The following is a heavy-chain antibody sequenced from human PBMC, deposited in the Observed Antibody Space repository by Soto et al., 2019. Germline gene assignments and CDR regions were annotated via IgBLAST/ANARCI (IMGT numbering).Heavy chain of an antibody. CDR1: GYTFTGYY. V-gene: IGHV1-2*02. D-gene: IGHD1-26*01. CDR2: INPNSGDT. J-gene: IGHJ6*02. Sequence: QVQLVHSGTEVKRPGDSVKVSCKASGYTFTGYYVHWVRQAPGQGLEWMGWINPNSGDTYLAQRFQGRVTMNRDTSIGTAYMELRGLTSDDPAEYYCAKGGAIVAAGTRVYLYNAMDVWGQGTTVTVSS. CDR3: AKGGAIVAAGTRVYLYNAMDV.